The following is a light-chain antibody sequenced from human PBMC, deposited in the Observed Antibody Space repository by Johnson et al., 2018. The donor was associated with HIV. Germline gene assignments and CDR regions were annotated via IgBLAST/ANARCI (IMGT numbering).Light chain of an antibody. CDR2: KNN. CDR1: SSTFGNSY. CDR3: ATWDTSLSTGGV. Sequence: QSVLTQPPSVSAAPGQRVTISCSGASSTFGNSYISWYQLLPGSPPKLLVFKNNDRPSGIPDRFSGSNSGTSATLDITGLQTGDEADYYCATWDTSLSTGGVFGTGTKVTVL. J-gene: IGLJ1*01. V-gene: IGLV1-51*02.